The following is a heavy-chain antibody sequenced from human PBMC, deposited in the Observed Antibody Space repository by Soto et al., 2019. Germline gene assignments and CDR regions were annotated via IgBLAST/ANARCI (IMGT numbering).Heavy chain of an antibody. CDR2: INAGNGNT. CDR3: ARWTTTGTTPDDAFDI. CDR1: GYTFTSYA. J-gene: IGHJ3*02. Sequence: VASVKVSCKASGYTFTSYAMHWVRQAPGQRLEWMGWINAGNGNTKYSQKFQGRVTITRDTSASTAYMELSSLRSEDTAVYYCARWTTTGTTPDDAFDIWGQGTMVTVSS. V-gene: IGHV1-3*01. D-gene: IGHD1-7*01.